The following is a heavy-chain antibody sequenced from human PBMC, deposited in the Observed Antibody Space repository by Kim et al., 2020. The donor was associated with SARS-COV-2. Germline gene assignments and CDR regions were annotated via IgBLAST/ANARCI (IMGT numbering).Heavy chain of an antibody. D-gene: IGHD6-19*01. V-gene: IGHV3-23*01. CDR3: AKAVPGNFFDY. CDR2: GT. Sequence: GTCDADSAKGRFTISRDNSKRTLYLQMNSLRVEDTAIYYCAKAVPGNFFDYWGQGTLVTVSS. J-gene: IGHJ4*02.